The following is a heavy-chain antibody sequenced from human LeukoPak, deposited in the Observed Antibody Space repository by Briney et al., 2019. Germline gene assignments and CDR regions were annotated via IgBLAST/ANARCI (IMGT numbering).Heavy chain of an antibody. CDR1: GGSISNYY. Sequence: SETLSLTCTVSGGSISNYYWSWIRQPPGKGLEWIGYVFYSGSTNYNPSLRSRVTISVDTSKNQFSLKLSSVTAADTAVYYCARGIRRGYSYGYRYYFDYWGQGTLVTVSS. J-gene: IGHJ4*02. CDR3: ARGIRRGYSYGYRYYFDY. CDR2: VFYSGST. D-gene: IGHD5-18*01. V-gene: IGHV4-59*12.